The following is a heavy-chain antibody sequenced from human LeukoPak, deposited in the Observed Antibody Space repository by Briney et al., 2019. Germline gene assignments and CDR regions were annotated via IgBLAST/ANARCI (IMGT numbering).Heavy chain of an antibody. D-gene: IGHD6-19*01. Sequence: PPETLSLTCTVSGGSISGYYWSWIRQPPGKGLEWIGYMYYSGITNYSPSLKSRVTISVDTSKNQFSLNLISVTAADTAVYYCARTGWDYYYMDVWGKGTTVTVSS. CDR2: MYYSGIT. CDR3: ARTGWDYYYMDV. V-gene: IGHV4-59*01. CDR1: GGSISGYY. J-gene: IGHJ6*03.